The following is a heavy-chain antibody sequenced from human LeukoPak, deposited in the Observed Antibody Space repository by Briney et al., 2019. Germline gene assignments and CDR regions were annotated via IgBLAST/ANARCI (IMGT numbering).Heavy chain of an antibody. D-gene: IGHD4-17*01. CDR1: GFTFSSYA. Sequence: PGGSLRLSCAASGFTFSSYAMSWVRQAPGKGLQWVSGISGSGGSTYYADSVKGRFTISRDNSKNTLYLQMNSLRAEDTAVYYCAKVPAPHYGDYEFDYWGQGTLVTVSS. V-gene: IGHV3-23*01. CDR3: AKVPAPHYGDYEFDY. CDR2: ISGSGGST. J-gene: IGHJ4*02.